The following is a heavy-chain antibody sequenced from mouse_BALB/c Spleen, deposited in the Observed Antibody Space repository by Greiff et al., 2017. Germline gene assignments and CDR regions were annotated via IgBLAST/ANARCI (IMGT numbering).Heavy chain of an antibody. J-gene: IGHJ3*01. D-gene: IGHD4-1*01. CDR3: ALNWDAWFAY. V-gene: IGHV14-3*02. CDR1: GFNIKDTY. CDR2: IDPANGST. Sequence: VQLQQSGAELVKPGASVKLSCTASGFNIKDTYMHWVKQRPEQGLEWIGRIDPANGSTKYDPKFQGKATITADTSSNTAYLQLSSLTSEDTAVYYCALNWDAWFAYWGQGTLVTVSA.